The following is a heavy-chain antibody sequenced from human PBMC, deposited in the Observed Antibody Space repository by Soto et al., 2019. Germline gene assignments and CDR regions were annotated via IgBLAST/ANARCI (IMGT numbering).Heavy chain of an antibody. CDR1: GYSFHSFG. D-gene: IGHD1-26*01. J-gene: IGHJ4*01. V-gene: IGHV1-18*04. CDR3: ARGPPNGSFYQPPMY. Sequence: ASVKVSCKASGYSFHSFGIIWVRQAPGQGLEWMGWISGQIAKTNYAQKFQGKVTMTTDTSTSTAYMELNTLTYDDTAMYYCARGPPNGSFYQPPMYWGQGTLVTVSS. CDR2: ISGQIAKT.